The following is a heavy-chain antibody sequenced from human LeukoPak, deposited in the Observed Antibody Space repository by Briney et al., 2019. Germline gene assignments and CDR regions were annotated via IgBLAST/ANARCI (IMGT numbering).Heavy chain of an antibody. CDR3: ARSLYGGSFYYFDY. Sequence: PSETLSLTCTVSGGSINTYCWSWIRQPPGKGLEWIGYVYYSGTANYNPSLKSRVVMSVDTSKNQFSLKLTSVTAADTAVYYCARSLYGGSFYYFDYWGQGTLVTVSS. D-gene: IGHD1-26*01. CDR2: VYYSGTA. CDR1: GGSINTYC. J-gene: IGHJ4*02. V-gene: IGHV4-59*01.